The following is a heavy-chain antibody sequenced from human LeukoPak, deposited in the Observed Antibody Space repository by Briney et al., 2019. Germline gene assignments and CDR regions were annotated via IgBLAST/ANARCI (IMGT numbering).Heavy chain of an antibody. J-gene: IGHJ5*02. CDR1: GGSISSGTYY. Sequence: SQTLSLTCTVSGGSISSGTYYWSWIRQRPGKGLEWIGYIYYSGTTYYNPSLKSRVTISVDTSKNQFSLKLNSMTAADTAVYYCARAAPIVIVPAAKGGFDPWGQGTLVTVSS. CDR3: ARAAPIVIVPAAKGGFDP. D-gene: IGHD2-2*01. CDR2: IYYSGTT. V-gene: IGHV4-31*03.